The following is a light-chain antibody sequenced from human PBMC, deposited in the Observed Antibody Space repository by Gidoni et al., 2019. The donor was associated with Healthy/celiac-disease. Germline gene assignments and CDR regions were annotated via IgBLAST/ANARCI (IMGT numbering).Light chain of an antibody. CDR2: AAP. CDR1: QSISSY. V-gene: IGKV1-39*01. CDR3: QQSYSTPRT. J-gene: IGKJ2*01. Sequence: DIQMTQSPSSLSASVGDRVTLTCRASQSISSYLNWYQLKPGQAPKLLIYAAPSLQRGVPSRFSGSGSGTDFTLTISSLQPEDFATYYCQQSYSTPRTFXQXTKLXIK.